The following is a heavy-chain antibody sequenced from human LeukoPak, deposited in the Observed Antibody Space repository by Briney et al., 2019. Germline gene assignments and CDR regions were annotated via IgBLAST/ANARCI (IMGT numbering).Heavy chain of an antibody. V-gene: IGHV1-8*01. D-gene: IGHD3-3*01. CDR3: ARVGQNKSFWSGYSPMLTDWFDP. J-gene: IGHJ5*02. Sequence: ASVKVSCKASGYTFTSYDINWVRQATGQGLEWMGWMNPNSGNTGYAQKFQGRVTMTRNTPISTAYMELSSLRSEDTAVYYCARVGQNKSFWSGYSPMLTDWFDPWGQGTLVTVSS. CDR1: GYTFTSYD. CDR2: MNPNSGNT.